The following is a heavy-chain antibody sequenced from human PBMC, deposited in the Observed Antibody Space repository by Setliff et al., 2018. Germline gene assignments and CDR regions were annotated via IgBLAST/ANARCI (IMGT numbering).Heavy chain of an antibody. CDR2: INPNSGGT. CDR1: GYTFTYRY. Sequence: ASVKVSCKASGYTFTYRYLHWVRQAPGQGLEWMRRINPNSGGTNYAQKFQGRVTMTRDTSISTAYMELSRLRSDDTAVYYCARSNYDILTRNWFDPWGQGTLVTVSS. CDR3: ARSNYDILTRNWFDP. D-gene: IGHD3-9*01. V-gene: IGHV1-2*06. J-gene: IGHJ5*02.